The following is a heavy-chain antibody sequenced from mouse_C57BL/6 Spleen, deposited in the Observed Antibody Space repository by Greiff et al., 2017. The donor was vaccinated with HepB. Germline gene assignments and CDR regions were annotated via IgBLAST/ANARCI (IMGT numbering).Heavy chain of an antibody. CDR1: GFTFSSYA. J-gene: IGHJ3*01. Sequence: VQLKESGGGLVKPGGSLKLSCAASGFTFSSYAMSWVRQTPEKRLEWVATISDGGSYTYYPDNVKGRFTISRDNAKNNLYLQMSHLKSEDTAMYYCAREDYDEAWFAYWGQGTLVTVSA. CDR3: AREDYDEAWFAY. CDR2: ISDGGSYT. D-gene: IGHD2-4*01. V-gene: IGHV5-4*01.